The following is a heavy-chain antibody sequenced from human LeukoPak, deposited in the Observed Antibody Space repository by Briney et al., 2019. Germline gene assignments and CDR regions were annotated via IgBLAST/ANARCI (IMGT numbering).Heavy chain of an antibody. V-gene: IGHV3-21*03. CDR2: ISSSSSYI. Sequence: GGSLRLSCAASGFTFSSYSMNWVRQAPGKGLEWVSSISSSSSYIYYADSVKGRFTISRDNAKNSLYLQMNSLRAEDTAMYYCARDRSADIVVVVAANDYYYYYGMDVWGQGTTVTVSS. D-gene: IGHD2-15*01. CDR3: ARDRSADIVVVVAANDYYYYYGMDV. J-gene: IGHJ6*02. CDR1: GFTFSSYS.